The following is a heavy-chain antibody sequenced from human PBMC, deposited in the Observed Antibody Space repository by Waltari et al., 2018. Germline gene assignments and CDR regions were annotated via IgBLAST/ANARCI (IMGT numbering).Heavy chain of an antibody. Sequence: QVQLVESGGDVVQPGRSLRLSCAASGFSFNDYAIHWVRQAPGKGLEWVAVISYDGRNKYYPDSVKGRFTISRDNSKNTLYLQMNSLRAEDTAVYYCAREKITIFGLIRFIFDYWGQGTLVTVSS. J-gene: IGHJ4*02. CDR3: AREKITIFGLIRFIFDY. V-gene: IGHV3-30*04. D-gene: IGHD3-3*01. CDR2: ISYDGRNK. CDR1: GFSFNDYA.